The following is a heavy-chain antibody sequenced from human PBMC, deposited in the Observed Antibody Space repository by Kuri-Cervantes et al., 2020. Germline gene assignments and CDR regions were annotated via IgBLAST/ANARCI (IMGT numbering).Heavy chain of an antibody. V-gene: IGHV1-69*02. Sequence: SVKVSCKASGGTFSSYTISWVRQAPGQGLEWMGRIIPILGIANYAQKFQGRVTITADKSTSTAYMELSSLRSEDTAVYYCARQWLVREGDAFDIWGQGTMVTVSS. CDR2: IIPILGIA. D-gene: IGHD6-19*01. CDR1: GGTFSSYT. CDR3: ARQWLVREGDAFDI. J-gene: IGHJ3*02.